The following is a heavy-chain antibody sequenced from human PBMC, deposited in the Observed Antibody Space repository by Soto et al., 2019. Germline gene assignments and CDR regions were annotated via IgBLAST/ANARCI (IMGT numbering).Heavy chain of an antibody. J-gene: IGHJ3*02. CDR1: GYTFTSYG. Sequence: ASVKVSCKASGYTFTSYGISWVRQAPGQGLEWMGWISAYNGNTNYAQKLQGRVTMTTDTSTSTAYMELRSLRSDDTAVYYCARTEIWGCSSTSCYVDAFDIWGQGTMVTV. CDR3: ARTEIWGCSSTSCYVDAFDI. V-gene: IGHV1-18*01. CDR2: ISAYNGNT. D-gene: IGHD2-2*01.